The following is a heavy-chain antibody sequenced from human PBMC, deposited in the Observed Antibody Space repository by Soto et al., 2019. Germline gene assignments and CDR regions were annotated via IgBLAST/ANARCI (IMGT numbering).Heavy chain of an antibody. CDR2: IYYSGST. CDR3: ARAIWCGKFPYYYGMDV. J-gene: IGHJ6*02. V-gene: IGHV4-59*01. CDR1: GGSISSYY. Sequence: SETLSLTCTVSGGSISSYYWSWIRQPPGKGLEWIGYIYYSGSTNYNPSLKSRVTISVDTSKNQFSLKLSSVTAADTAVYYCARAIWCGKFPYYYGMDVWGQGTTVTVSS. D-gene: IGHD3-10*01.